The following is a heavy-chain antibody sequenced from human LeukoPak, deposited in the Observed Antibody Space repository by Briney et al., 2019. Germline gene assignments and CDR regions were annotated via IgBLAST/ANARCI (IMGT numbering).Heavy chain of an antibody. CDR2: IYYSGST. CDR3: AREEAAAGTSYFDY. CDR1: GGSISSGDYY. Sequence: PSETLSLTCTVSGGSISSGDYYWSWIRQPPGKGLEWIGYIYYSGSTNYNPSLKSRVTISVDTSKNQFSLKLSSVTAADTAVYYCAREEAAAGTSYFDYWGQGTLVTVSS. D-gene: IGHD6-13*01. J-gene: IGHJ4*02. V-gene: IGHV4-61*08.